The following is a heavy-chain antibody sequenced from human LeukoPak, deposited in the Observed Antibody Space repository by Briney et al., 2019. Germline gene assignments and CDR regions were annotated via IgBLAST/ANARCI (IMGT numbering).Heavy chain of an antibody. CDR2: IHHSGST. CDR3: ARAEEVPPMFDY. CDR1: GYSISSGYY. Sequence: PSETLSLTCIVSGYSISSGYYWGWIRQPPGKGLEWIGNIHHSGSTYYNPSLKSRVTISVDTSKNQLSLKLSSVTAADTAVYYCARAEEVPPMFDYWGQGTLVTVSS. J-gene: IGHJ4*02. V-gene: IGHV4-38-2*02.